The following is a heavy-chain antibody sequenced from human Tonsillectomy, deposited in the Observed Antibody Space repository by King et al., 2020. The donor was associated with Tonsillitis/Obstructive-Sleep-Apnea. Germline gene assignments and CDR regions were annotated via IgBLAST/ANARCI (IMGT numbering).Heavy chain of an antibody. D-gene: IGHD1-26*01. CDR1: GFTFSSYA. V-gene: IGHV3-23*04. CDR3: AKLETNGTRPSDYIYV. Sequence: VQLVESGGGLVQPGGSLRLSCAASGFTFSSYAMSWVRQAPGKGLEWVSSISGSGGSTYYADSVKGWFTISRDNSKNTLYLQMNSLRAEDTAVYYCAKLETNGTRPSDYIYVCGEGTTVTVSS. CDR2: ISGSGGST. J-gene: IGHJ6*03.